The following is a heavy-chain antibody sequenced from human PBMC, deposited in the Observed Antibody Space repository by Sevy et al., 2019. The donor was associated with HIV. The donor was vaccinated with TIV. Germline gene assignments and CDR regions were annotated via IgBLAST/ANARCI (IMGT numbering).Heavy chain of an antibody. CDR3: TTDRGYENYFDY. D-gene: IGHD3-10*01. J-gene: IGHJ4*01. V-gene: IGHV3-15*01. CDR1: GFTFSNAW. CDR2: IKSKTDGGTT. Sequence: GGALRLSCAASGFTFSNAWMSWVRQAPGKGLEWVGRIKSKTDGGTTDYAAPVKGRFTISRDDSKNTLYLQMNSLKTEDTAVYYCTTDRGYENYFDYWGQEPWSPSPQ.